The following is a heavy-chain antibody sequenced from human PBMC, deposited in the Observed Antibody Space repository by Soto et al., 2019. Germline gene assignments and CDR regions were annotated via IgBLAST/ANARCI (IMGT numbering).Heavy chain of an antibody. CDR1: GGSISDYY. J-gene: IGHJ4*02. CDR3: AGGRWLVRSAY. V-gene: IGHV4-59*01. D-gene: IGHD6-19*01. Sequence: SETLSLTCTVSGGSISDYYWSWIRQPPGKGLEWIGSISYSGSTNYNPSLKSRVTISIDTSKNQFSLKLSSVTAADTAVYYCAGGRWLVRSAYWGPGTLVTVSS. CDR2: ISYSGST.